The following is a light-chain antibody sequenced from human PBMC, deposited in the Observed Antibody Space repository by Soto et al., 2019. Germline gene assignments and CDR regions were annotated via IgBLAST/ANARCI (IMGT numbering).Light chain of an antibody. CDR3: QQRSNWPWT. CDR2: GAS. CDR1: QSVSSH. J-gene: IGKJ1*01. Sequence: EIVMTQSPATLSVFPGERATLSCRASQSVSSHLAWYQQKPGQAPRLLIYGASTRATGIPARFSGSGSGEGFTLTITNIESEDFAVYYCQQRSNWPWTFGQGTKVDSK. V-gene: IGKV3-15*01.